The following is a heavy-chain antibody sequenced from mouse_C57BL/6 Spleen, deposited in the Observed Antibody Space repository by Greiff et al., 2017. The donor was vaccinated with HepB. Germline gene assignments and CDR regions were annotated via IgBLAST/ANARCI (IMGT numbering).Heavy chain of an antibody. Sequence: VKLQESGPELVKPGASVKISCKASGYAFSSSWMNWVKQRPGKGLEWIGRIYPGDGDTNYNGKFKGKATLTADKSSSTAYMQLSSLTSEDSAVYFCARSPEYYFDYWGQGTTLTVSS. V-gene: IGHV1-82*01. J-gene: IGHJ2*01. CDR3: ARSPEYYFDY. CDR1: GYAFSSSW. CDR2: IYPGDGDT.